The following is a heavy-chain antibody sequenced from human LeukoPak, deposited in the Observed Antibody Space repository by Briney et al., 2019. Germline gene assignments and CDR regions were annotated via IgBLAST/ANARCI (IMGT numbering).Heavy chain of an antibody. CDR1: GFTFSSCW. J-gene: IGHJ4*02. D-gene: IGHD3-10*01. CDR3: TRGLLWSLS. V-gene: IGHV3-7*03. Sequence: GGSLRLSCAASGFTFSSCWMSWVRQAPGKGLEWVANIKQDGSEKYYVDSVKGRFTISRDNAQNSLYLQMNSLRAEDTAVYYCTRGLLWSLSWGQGTLVTVSS. CDR2: IKQDGSEK.